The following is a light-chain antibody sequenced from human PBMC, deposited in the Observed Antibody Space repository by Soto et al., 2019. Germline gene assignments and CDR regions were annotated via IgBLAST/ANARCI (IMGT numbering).Light chain of an antibody. CDR2: GAS. J-gene: IGKJ1*01. V-gene: IGKV3-20*01. CDR1: QSVGSSY. CDR3: QQYGTSPRT. Sequence: EIVLTQSPGTLSLSPGERATLSCRASQSVGSSYLAWYQQQPGQAPRLLIFGASSRATGIPDRFSGRGSGTDFTLTISRLEPEDFAVYYCQQYGTSPRTFGQGTKVEIK.